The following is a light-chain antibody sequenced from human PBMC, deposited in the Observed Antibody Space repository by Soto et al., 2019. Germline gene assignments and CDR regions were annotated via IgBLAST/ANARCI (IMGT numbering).Light chain of an antibody. CDR3: QQYGSSPRT. V-gene: IGKV3-20*01. CDR2: GAS. CDR1: QSVSNNY. Sequence: EIVLTQSPGTLSLSPGERATLSCRASQSVSNNYLAWYQQKPGQAPRLLIYGASSRATGIPDRFSGSGSGTDFTLTISRLEPEGFAVYYCQQYGSSPRTFGQGTKVEIK. J-gene: IGKJ1*01.